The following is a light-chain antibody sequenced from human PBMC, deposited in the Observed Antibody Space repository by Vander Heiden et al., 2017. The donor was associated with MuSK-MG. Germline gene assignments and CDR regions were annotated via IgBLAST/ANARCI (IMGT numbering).Light chain of an antibody. J-gene: IGLJ3*02. V-gene: IGLV3-21*02. CDR2: DDS. CDR3: QVWDSSSDHWV. Sequence: SYVLTQPPSVSVAPGQTARITCGGNNIRSTTVHWYQQRPGQAPGLVVYDDSGRPAGIPERFSGSNSGNTATLTISRVEAGDEADYYCQVWDSSSDHWVFGGGTKLTVL. CDR1: NIRSTT.